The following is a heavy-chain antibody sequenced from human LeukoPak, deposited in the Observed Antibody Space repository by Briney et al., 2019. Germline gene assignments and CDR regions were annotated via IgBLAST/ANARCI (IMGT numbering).Heavy chain of an antibody. D-gene: IGHD6-13*01. CDR2: IYSGGST. CDR1: GFPFSSFA. CDR3: AREVTEAAAPNNWFDP. Sequence: GGSLSFSGEASGFPFSSFAMGWVRQAPGRGLEWVSVIYSGGSTYYADSVKGRFTISRDNSKNTLYLQMNSLRAEDTAVYYCAREVTEAAAPNNWFDPWGQGTLVTVSS. V-gene: IGHV3-66*01. J-gene: IGHJ5*02.